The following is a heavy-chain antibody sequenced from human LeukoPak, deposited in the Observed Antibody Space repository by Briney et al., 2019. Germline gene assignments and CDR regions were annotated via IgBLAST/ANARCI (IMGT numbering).Heavy chain of an antibody. CDR2: ISGSGGST. D-gene: IGHD3-22*01. J-gene: IGHJ4*02. CDR3: AKNNYYDSSGYYPYYFDY. V-gene: IGHV3-23*01. CDR1: GFTFSSYA. Sequence: QTGGSLRLSCAASGFTFSSYAMSWVRQAPGKGLEWVSAISGSGGSTYYADSVKGRFTISRDNSKNTLYLQMNSLRAEDTAVYYCAKNNYYDSSGYYPYYFDYWGQETLVTVSS.